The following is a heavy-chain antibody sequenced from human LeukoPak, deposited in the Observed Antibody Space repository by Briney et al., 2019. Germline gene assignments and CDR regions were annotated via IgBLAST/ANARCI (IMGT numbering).Heavy chain of an antibody. Sequence: GGSLRLSCAASEFTFTTYAMSWVRQAPGKGLEWVSAIPISGDTTYYADSVKGRFTISRDNSKNTLSLQMNSLRAEDTAVYYCARKLNIGVATPFFDIWGQGTMVTVSS. V-gene: IGHV3-23*01. CDR3: ARKLNIGVATPFFDI. CDR2: IPISGDTT. CDR1: EFTFTTYA. D-gene: IGHD2-15*01. J-gene: IGHJ3*02.